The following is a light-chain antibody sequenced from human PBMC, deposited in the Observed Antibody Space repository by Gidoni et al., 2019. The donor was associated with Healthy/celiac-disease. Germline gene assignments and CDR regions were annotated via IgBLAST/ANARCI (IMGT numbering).Light chain of an antibody. CDR2: AAS. V-gene: IGKV1-39*01. CDR3: QQSYSRPSLT. Sequence: IQMTQSPSSLSASVGDRVTITCRASQSISSYLNWYQQKPGKAPKLLIYAASSWQSGVPSRFSGSGSGTDFTLTISSLQPEDFAAYYCQQSYSRPSLTFGEGTKVEIK. CDR1: QSISSY. J-gene: IGKJ4*02.